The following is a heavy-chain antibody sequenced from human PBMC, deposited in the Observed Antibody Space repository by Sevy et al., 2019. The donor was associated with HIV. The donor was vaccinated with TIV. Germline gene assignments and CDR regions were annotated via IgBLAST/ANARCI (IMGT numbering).Heavy chain of an antibody. CDR1: GFIFSGYN. Sequence: VGSLRLSCAASGFIFSGYNMHWVRQAPGKGLEWVSSISTSSTYIYQADSVKGRFTISRDNAQNSVYLQMNSLRVEDTALYYCARGSCIGGSCHTGYHGMDVWGQGTTVTVSS. D-gene: IGHD2-15*01. CDR2: ISTSSTYI. J-gene: IGHJ6*02. CDR3: ARGSCIGGSCHTGYHGMDV. V-gene: IGHV3-21*06.